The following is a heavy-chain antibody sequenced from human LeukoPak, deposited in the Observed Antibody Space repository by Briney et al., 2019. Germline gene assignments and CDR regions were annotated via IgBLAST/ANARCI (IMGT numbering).Heavy chain of an antibody. CDR2: ISWNSGSI. D-gene: IGHD1-26*01. CDR3: AEDISVGATPFYFDY. J-gene: IGHJ4*02. Sequence: GGSLRLSCAASGFTFDDYAMHRVRQAPGKGLERVSGISWNSGSIGYADSVKGRFPISRDNAKNTLYLQMNSLRAEDTALYYCAEDISVGATPFYFDYWGQGTLVTVSP. V-gene: IGHV3-9*01. CDR1: GFTFDDYA.